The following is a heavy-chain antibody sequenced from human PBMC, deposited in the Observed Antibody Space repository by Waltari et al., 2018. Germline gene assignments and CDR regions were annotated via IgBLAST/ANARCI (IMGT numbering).Heavy chain of an antibody. CDR2: IYPGDSDT. Sequence: EVQLVQSGAEVKKPGESLKISCTGSGYSFTSYWIGWVRQMPGKGLEWMGIIYPGDSDTRYSPSFQGQVTISADKSISTAYLQWSSLKASDTAMYYCASLYCSGGSCYSDAFDIWGQGTMVTVSS. D-gene: IGHD2-15*01. V-gene: IGHV5-51*01. CDR3: ASLYCSGGSCYSDAFDI. J-gene: IGHJ3*02. CDR1: GYSFTSYW.